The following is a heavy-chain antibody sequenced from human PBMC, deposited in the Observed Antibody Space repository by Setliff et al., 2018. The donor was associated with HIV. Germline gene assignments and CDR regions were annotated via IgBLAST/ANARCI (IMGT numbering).Heavy chain of an antibody. Sequence: GGSLRLSCAASGFTFSSYWMSWVRQAPGKGLEWVANIKQDGSEKYYVDSVKGQFTISRDNAKNSLYLQMNSLRAEDTAVYYCARLTTTYYYDSSAYYHPVWGQGTLVTVSS. CDR1: GFTFSSYW. J-gene: IGHJ4*02. CDR3: ARLTTTYYYDSSAYYHPV. V-gene: IGHV3-7*01. D-gene: IGHD3-22*01. CDR2: IKQDGSEK.